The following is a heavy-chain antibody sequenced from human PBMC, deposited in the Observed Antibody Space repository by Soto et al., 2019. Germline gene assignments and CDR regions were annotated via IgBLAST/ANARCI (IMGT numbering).Heavy chain of an antibody. V-gene: IGHV4-59*01. CDR1: GGSISSYY. CDR3: AGEEYYYGMDV. CDR2: IYYSGST. Sequence: SETLSLTCTVSGGSISSYYWIWIRQPPGKGLEWIGYIYYSGSTNYNPSLKSRVTISVDTSKNQFSLKLSSVTAADTAVYYCAGEEYYYGMDVWGQGTTVTVSS. J-gene: IGHJ6*02.